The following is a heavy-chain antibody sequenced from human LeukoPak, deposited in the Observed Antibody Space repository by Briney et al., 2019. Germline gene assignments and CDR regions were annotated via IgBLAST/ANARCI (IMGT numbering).Heavy chain of an antibody. J-gene: IGHJ4*02. CDR1: GGSISSYY. V-gene: IGHV4-59*01. D-gene: IGHD2-15*01. CDR2: IYNSGSS. CDR3: ARRGGYYFDY. Sequence: SETLSLTCTVSGGSISSYYWTWIRQPPGKGLEWIGYIYNSGSSGYNPSLKSRVTISVDTSKNQFSLKLSSVTAADTAVYYCARRGGYYFDYWGQGTLVTVSS.